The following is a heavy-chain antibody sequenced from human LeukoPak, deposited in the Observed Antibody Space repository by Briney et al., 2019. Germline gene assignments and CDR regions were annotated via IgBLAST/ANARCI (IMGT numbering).Heavy chain of an antibody. J-gene: IGHJ6*03. CDR1: GYTFTGYY. CDR3: ARDPQDSSGYYYVDYYYMDV. D-gene: IGHD3-22*01. V-gene: IGHV1-2*02. CDR2: INPNSGGT. Sequence: ASVKVSCKASGYTFTGYYMHWVRRAPGQGLEWMGWINPNSGGTNYAQKFQGRVTMTRDTSISTAYMELSRLRSDDTAVYYCARDPQDSSGYYYVDYYYMDVWGKGTTVTVSS.